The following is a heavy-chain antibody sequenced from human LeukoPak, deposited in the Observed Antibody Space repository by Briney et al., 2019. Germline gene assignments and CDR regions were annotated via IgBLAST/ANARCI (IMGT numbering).Heavy chain of an antibody. Sequence: PSETLSLTCTVSGGSISNYHWSWIRQPAGKGLEWIGQIHTSGSTNYNPPLKSRVTVSIDTPENQLSLTIRSETAADTAIYYCARRHISSGWSFDYWGQGTLVTVSS. CDR1: GGSISNYH. V-gene: IGHV4-4*07. CDR2: IHTSGST. D-gene: IGHD6-19*01. J-gene: IGHJ4*02. CDR3: ARRHISSGWSFDY.